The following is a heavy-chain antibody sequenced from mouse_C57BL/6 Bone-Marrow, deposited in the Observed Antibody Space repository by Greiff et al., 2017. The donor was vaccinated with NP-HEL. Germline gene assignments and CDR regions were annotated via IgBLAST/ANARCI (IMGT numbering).Heavy chain of an antibody. Sequence: EVQVVESGGGLVQSGRSLRLSCATSGFTFSDFYMEWVRQAPGKGLEWIAASRNKANDNTTEYSASVKGRFIVSRDTAQSILYLQMNALRADDTAIYYSARDPNWDLNFDYWGQGTTLTVSS. CDR3: ARDPNWDLNFDY. V-gene: IGHV7-1*01. D-gene: IGHD4-1*02. J-gene: IGHJ2*01. CDR2: SRNKANDNTT. CDR1: GFTFSDFY.